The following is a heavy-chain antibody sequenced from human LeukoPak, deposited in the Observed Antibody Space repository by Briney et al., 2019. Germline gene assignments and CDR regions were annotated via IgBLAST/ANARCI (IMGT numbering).Heavy chain of an antibody. CDR2: INSDGSST. CDR1: GFTFSHYW. J-gene: IGHJ5*02. D-gene: IGHD2-2*01. CDR3: ARETPIRYCSSTSCYAPGWFDP. V-gene: IGHV3-74*01. Sequence: PGGFLRLSCAASGFTFSHYWMHWVRQPPGKGLVWVSRINSDGSSTTYADSVKGRFTISRDNAEKTLYLQMNSLTTEDTAVYYCARETPIRYCSSTSCYAPGWFDPWGQGTLVTVSS.